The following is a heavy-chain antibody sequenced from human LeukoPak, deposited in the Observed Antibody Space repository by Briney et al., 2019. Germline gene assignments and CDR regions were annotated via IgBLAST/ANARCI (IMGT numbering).Heavy chain of an antibody. D-gene: IGHD4-23*01. J-gene: IGHJ4*02. CDR3: AKDQPVYSSSWYGFHNYGGNSPGYFDY. V-gene: IGHV3-30*18. CDR1: GFTFSSYA. Sequence: GGSLRLSCAASGFTFSSYAMSWVRQAPGKGLEWVAVISYDGSNKYYADSVKGRFTISRDNSKNTLYLQMNSLRAEDTAVYYCAKDQPVYSSSWYGFHNYGGNSPGYFDYWGQGTLVTVSS. CDR2: ISYDGSNK.